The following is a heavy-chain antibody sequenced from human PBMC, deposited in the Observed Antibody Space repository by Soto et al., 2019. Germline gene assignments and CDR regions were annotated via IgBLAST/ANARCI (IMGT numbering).Heavy chain of an antibody. CDR2: IRSKANSYAT. Sequence: EVQLVESGGGLVQPGGSLKLSCAASGFTFSGSAMHWVRQASXXGLEWVGRIRSKANSYATAYAASVKGRFTISRDDSKNTAYLQMNSLKTEDTAVYYCTSSALIDYYYYYGMDVWGQGTTVTVSS. CDR1: GFTFSGSA. V-gene: IGHV3-73*02. D-gene: IGHD3-22*01. J-gene: IGHJ6*02. CDR3: TSSALIDYYYYYGMDV.